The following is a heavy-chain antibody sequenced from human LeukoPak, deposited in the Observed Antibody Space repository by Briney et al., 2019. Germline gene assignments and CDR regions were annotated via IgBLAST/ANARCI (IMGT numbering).Heavy chain of an antibody. CDR3: ARGVGAIDY. CDR2: IYSGGST. V-gene: IGHV3-53*01. J-gene: IGHJ4*02. CDR1: GFTVSSNY. Sequence: PGGSLRLSCAASGFTVSSNYMSWVRQAPGKGLEWVSDIYSGGSTYYADCVKGRFTISRDTSKNTLYLQMNSVRAEDKGVYYCARGVGAIDYWGQGTLVTVSS. D-gene: IGHD1-26*01.